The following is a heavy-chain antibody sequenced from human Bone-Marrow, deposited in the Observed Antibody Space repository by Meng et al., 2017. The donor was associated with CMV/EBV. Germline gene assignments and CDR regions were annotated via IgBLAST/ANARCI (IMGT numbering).Heavy chain of an antibody. Sequence: QAQLVQSGAEVTTPGAIVMVSCKTSGYTFTSYDVHWVRQATGHGLEWRGWMNPNSGNTGYLQKFQDRVTMTRNTSISTAYMELSSLTSEDTAIYYCARFASGSSTNWGQGTLVTVSS. CDR3: ARFASGSSTN. J-gene: IGHJ4*02. V-gene: IGHV1-8*01. CDR2: MNPNSGNT. CDR1: GYTFTSYD. D-gene: IGHD3-10*01.